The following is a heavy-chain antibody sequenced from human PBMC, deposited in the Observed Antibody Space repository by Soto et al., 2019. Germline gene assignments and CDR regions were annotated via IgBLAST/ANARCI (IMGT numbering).Heavy chain of an antibody. J-gene: IGHJ5*02. V-gene: IGHV4-59*01. CDR3: ARVPPLGDWFDP. CDR2: IYYSGST. D-gene: IGHD1-26*01. CDR1: GGSISSYY. Sequence: SETLSLTXTVSGGSISSYYWSWIRQPPGKGLEWIGYIYYSGSTNYNPSLKSRVTISVDTSKNQFSLKLSSVTAADTAVYYCARVPPLGDWFDPWGQGTLVTVSS.